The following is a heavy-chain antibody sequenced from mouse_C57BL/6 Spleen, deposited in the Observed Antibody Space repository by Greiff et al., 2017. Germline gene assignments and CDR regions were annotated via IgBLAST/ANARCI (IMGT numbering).Heavy chain of an antibody. D-gene: IGHD1-1*01. Sequence: VQLVESGAELARPGASVKLSCKASGYTFTSYGISWVKQRTGQGLEWIGEIYPRSGNTYYNEKFKGKATLTADKSSSTAYMELRSLTSEDSAVYFCAIYGSSYDAMDYWGQGTSVTVSS. V-gene: IGHV1-81*01. CDR2: IYPRSGNT. CDR3: AIYGSSYDAMDY. J-gene: IGHJ4*01. CDR1: GYTFTSYG.